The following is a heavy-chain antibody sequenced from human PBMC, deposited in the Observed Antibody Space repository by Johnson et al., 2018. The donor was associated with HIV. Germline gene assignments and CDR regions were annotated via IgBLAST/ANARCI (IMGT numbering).Heavy chain of an antibody. CDR3: ARDRFGDSDAFDI. Sequence: VQLVESGGGLVQPGGSLRLSCAASGFALSNYWMNWVRQAPGKGLEWVANIKKDGSEKYYVASVKGRFTISRDNAKNSLYLQLNSLRADDTAVYFCARDRFGDSDAFDIWGQGTAFTVSP. V-gene: IGHV3-7*01. J-gene: IGHJ3*02. CDR2: IKKDGSEK. CDR1: GFALSNYW. D-gene: IGHD4-17*01.